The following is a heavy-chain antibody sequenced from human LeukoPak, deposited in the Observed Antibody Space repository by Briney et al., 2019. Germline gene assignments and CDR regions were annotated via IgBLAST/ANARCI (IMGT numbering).Heavy chain of an antibody. J-gene: IGHJ6*02. CDR2: MNRDGSEK. V-gene: IGHV3-7*01. D-gene: IGHD3-16*01. CDR1: GFTFSSYW. Sequence: GGSLRLSCAASGFTFSSYWMSWVRQAPGKGLEWVANMNRDGSEKNYVDSIKGRFTISRDNAANSLYLQMNSLRDEDTAVYYCARDGGIIRFGGQDVWGQGTTVIVS. CDR3: ARDGGIIRFGGQDV.